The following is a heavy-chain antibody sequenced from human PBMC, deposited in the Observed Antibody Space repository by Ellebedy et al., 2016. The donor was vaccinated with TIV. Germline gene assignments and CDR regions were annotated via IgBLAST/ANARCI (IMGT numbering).Heavy chain of an antibody. Sequence: AASVKVSCKASGYTFTNYFLYWVRQAPGQGLEWMGIINPTSGSSNYAQQFQGRVTMTRDTSTSPVYMVLSSLISDDTAVYYCARGDNYYYDSSGYYYNYWGQGTLVTVSS. V-gene: IGHV1-46*01. CDR3: ARGDNYYYDSSGYYYNY. CDR1: GYTFTNYF. D-gene: IGHD3-22*01. J-gene: IGHJ4*02. CDR2: INPTSGSS.